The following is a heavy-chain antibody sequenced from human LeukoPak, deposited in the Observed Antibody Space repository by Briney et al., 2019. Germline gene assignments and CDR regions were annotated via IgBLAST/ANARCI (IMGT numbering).Heavy chain of an antibody. CDR2: ISSSSSYI. J-gene: IGHJ6*04. CDR3: ASGFYASRTYPV. CDR1: GFTFSSYR. Sequence: GSLRLSCAASGFTFSSYRMKWVRRAPGKGLEWVSSISSSSSYIYSADSVKGRFTISRDNAKNSMYLQMDSLRAEDTAVYYCASGFYASRTYPVWGKGTTVTVSS. D-gene: IGHD2/OR15-2a*01. V-gene: IGHV3-21*01.